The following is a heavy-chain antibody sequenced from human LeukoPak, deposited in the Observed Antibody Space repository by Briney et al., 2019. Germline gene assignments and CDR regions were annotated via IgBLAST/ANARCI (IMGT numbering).Heavy chain of an antibody. Sequence: SETLSLTCAVYGGSFSGYYWSWIRQPPGKGLERIGEINHSGSTNYNPSLKSRVTISVDTSKNQFSLKLSSVTAADTAVYYCARGGLRWPLALDYWGQGTLVTVSS. D-gene: IGHD4-23*01. CDR3: ARGGLRWPLALDY. CDR1: GGSFSGYY. CDR2: INHSGST. V-gene: IGHV4-34*01. J-gene: IGHJ4*02.